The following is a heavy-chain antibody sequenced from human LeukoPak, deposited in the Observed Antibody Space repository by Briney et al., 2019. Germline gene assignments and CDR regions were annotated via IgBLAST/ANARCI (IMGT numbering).Heavy chain of an antibody. J-gene: IGHJ4*02. Sequence: SETLSLTCTVSGGSISGYFWSWTRQPAGKGLEWIGRIYSSGSNNYNPSLTSRVTMSLDTSKNHLSLNLSSVTAADTAVYYCAREPTSGREPTSGRPLDYWGQGTLVTVSS. CDR1: GGSISGYF. V-gene: IGHV4-4*07. CDR2: IYSSGSN. CDR3: AREPTSGREPTSGRPLDY. D-gene: IGHD5-12*01.